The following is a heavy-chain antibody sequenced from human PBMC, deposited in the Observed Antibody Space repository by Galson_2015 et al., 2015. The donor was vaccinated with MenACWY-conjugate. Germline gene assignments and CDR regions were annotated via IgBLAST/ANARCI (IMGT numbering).Heavy chain of an antibody. D-gene: IGHD1-26*01. CDR3: ARHPPGGRGMDV. V-gene: IGHV5-51*01. CDR1: GYNFITYW. Sequence: QSGAEEKKPGESLKISCRASGYNFITYWIGWVRQVPGKGLEWVGLISPIDSKTRYSPAFDGRVTISAVHSIPTAYLQWNSLQASDIAMYYCARHPPGGRGMDVWGQGTTVTVSS. CDR2: ISPIDSKT. J-gene: IGHJ6*02.